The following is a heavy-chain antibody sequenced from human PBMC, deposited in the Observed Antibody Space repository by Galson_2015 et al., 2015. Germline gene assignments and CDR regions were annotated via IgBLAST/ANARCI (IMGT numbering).Heavy chain of an antibody. CDR3: AGPRNCGGDCYSRSHFDY. CDR2: ISWNSGSI. J-gene: IGHJ4*02. V-gene: IGHV3-9*01. Sequence: SLRLSCAASGFTFDDYAMHWVRQAPGKGLEWVSGISWNSGSIGYADSVKGRFTISRDNAKNSLYLQMNSLRAEDTALYYCAGPRNCGGDCYSRSHFDYWGQGTLVTVSS. D-gene: IGHD2-21*02. CDR1: GFTFDDYA.